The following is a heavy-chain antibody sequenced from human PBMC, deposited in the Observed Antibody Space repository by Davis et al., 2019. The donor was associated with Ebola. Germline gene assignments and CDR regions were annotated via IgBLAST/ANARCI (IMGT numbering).Heavy chain of an antibody. J-gene: IGHJ4*02. CDR2: IRSKANSYAT. CDR1: GFAFSSYW. V-gene: IGHV3-73*01. CDR3: TRHGSY. Sequence: GESLKISCAASGFAFSSYWMHWVRQASGKGLEWVGRIRSKANSYATAYAASVKGRFTISRDDSKNTAYLQMNSLKTEDTAVYYCTRHGSYWGQGTLVTVSS. D-gene: IGHD1-26*01.